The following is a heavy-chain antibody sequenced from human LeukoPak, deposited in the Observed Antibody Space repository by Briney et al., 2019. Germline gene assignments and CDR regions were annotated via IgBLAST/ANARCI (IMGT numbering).Heavy chain of an antibody. J-gene: IGHJ4*02. CDR3: AKALYSYYFDY. CDR1: GFTFSTYG. D-gene: IGHD2-21*01. CDR2: IRYVGINK. V-gene: IGHV3-30*02. Sequence: GGSLRLSCAASGFTFSTYGMHWVRQAPGKGLEWVSFIRYVGINKYYADSVKGRFTISRDNSKNTLYLEMNSLRSEDTAIYYCAKALYSYYFDYWGQGTLVTVSS.